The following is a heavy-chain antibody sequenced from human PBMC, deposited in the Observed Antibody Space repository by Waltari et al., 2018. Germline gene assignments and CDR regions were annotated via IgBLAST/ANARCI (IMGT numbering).Heavy chain of an antibody. Sequence: QVQLQESGPGLVKPSQTLSLTCTVSGGSISSGGYYWSWIRQHPGKGLEWSGYIDYRGITYYNPSLKSRVTRSVDTSKNQFSLKLSSVTAADTAVYYCARDRHIEGARYMDVWGKGTTVTVSS. V-gene: IGHV4-31*03. CDR1: GGSISSGGYY. J-gene: IGHJ6*03. D-gene: IGHD2-21*01. CDR3: ARDRHIEGARYMDV. CDR2: IDYRGIT.